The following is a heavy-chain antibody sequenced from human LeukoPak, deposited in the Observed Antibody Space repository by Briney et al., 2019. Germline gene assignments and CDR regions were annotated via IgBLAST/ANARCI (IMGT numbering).Heavy chain of an antibody. J-gene: IGHJ4*02. V-gene: IGHV1-2*02. CDR1: GYTSTGYY. CDR2: INPNSGGT. Sequence: ASVKVSCKASGYTSTGYYMHWVRQAPGQGLEWMGWINPNSGGTNYAQKFQGRVTMTRDTSISTAYMELSRLRSDDTAVYYCARVEGLWWYFDYWGQGTLVTVSS. D-gene: IGHD4/OR15-4a*01. CDR3: ARVEGLWWYFDY.